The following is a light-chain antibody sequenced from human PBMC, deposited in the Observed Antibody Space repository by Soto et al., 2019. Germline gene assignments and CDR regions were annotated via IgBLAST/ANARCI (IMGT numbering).Light chain of an antibody. V-gene: IGKV1-39*01. CDR2: QTS. J-gene: IGKJ5*01. Sequence: DIQMTQSPSSLSASVVDRVTITCRATQSVAKYVNWYHQKPGKAPRLLIYQTSTLQGGVPSRFSGSGSGTDFTLTISSLQPEDFATYYCQQSYSTPITLGQGTRLEIK. CDR1: QSVAKY. CDR3: QQSYSTPIT.